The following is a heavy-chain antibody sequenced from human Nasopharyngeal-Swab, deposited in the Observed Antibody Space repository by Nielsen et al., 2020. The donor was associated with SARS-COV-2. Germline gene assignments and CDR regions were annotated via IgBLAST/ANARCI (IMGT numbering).Heavy chain of an antibody. D-gene: IGHD1-26*01. CDR3: ARERWERRGGGKMGMDV. J-gene: IGHJ6*02. Sequence: WIRQPPGKGLEWIGYIYHSGSTYYNPSHKSRVTISVDRSKDQFSLKLSSVTAADTAVYYCARERWERRGGGKMGMDVWGQGTTVTVSS. CDR2: IYHSGST. V-gene: IGHV4-30-2*01.